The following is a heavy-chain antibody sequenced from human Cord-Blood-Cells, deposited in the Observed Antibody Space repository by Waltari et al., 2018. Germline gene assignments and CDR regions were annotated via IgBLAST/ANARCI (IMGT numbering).Heavy chain of an antibody. V-gene: IGHV4-39*01. J-gene: IGHJ6*02. CDR3: ARGSSSWYYGMDV. CDR1: GGSSSSSSYY. CDR2: IHYSGST. Sequence: QLQLQESGPGLVKPSENLSLTCTVSGGSSSSSSYYWGWIRQPPGKGLEWIGSIHYSGSTYYNPSLKSRVTISVDTSKNQFSLKLSSVTAADTAVYYCARGSSSWYYGMDVWGQGTTVTVSS. D-gene: IGHD6-13*01.